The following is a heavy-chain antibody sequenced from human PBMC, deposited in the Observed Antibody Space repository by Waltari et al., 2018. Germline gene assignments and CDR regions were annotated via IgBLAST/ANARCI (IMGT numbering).Heavy chain of an antibody. D-gene: IGHD4-17*01. CDR2: MNHRGSG. Sequence: QVQLNQWGAGVLKPSETLSLTCAVYGESFSDHFWTWIRQPPGKGLEWSGHMNHRGSGTYNPSLKNRVTISVDTSMNQFSLMMTSVTAADTAVYYCARAPSFHYGVFSVPLTLDYWSQGTMVFVSS. CDR3: ARAPSFHYGVFSVPLTLDY. V-gene: IGHV4-34*01. CDR1: GESFSDHF. J-gene: IGHJ3*01.